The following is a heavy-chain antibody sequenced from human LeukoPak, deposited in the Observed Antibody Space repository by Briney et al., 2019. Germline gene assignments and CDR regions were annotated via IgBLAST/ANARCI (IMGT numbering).Heavy chain of an antibody. V-gene: IGHV4-31*03. CDR2: IYYSGTT. J-gene: IGHJ4*02. CDR3: ARLVYGNGWQIDY. Sequence: PSETLSLTCTVSGGSIRTSGNYWSWIRHHPGKGLEWMGCIYYSGTTYDSPSRKSRLTVSVDTSKNQFFLDLTSVTAADTAVYYCARLVYGNGWQIDYRGRGTLVTVSS. D-gene: IGHD2-8*01. CDR1: GGSIRTSGNY.